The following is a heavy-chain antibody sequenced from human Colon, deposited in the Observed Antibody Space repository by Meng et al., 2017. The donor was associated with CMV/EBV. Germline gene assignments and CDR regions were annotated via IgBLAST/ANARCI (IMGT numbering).Heavy chain of an antibody. V-gene: IGHV4-39*07. D-gene: IGHD2-15*01. J-gene: IGHJ4*02. CDR1: GGSMSSSSYY. Sequence: GSLRLSCTVSGGSMSSSSYYWGWIRQPPGKGLEWIGSIYYRGSTYYNPSLKSRVTISVDTSKNQFSLKLRSVTAADTAVYYCARDDEFCSGDSCYYFDYWGQGTLVTVSS. CDR3: ARDDEFCSGDSCYYFDY. CDR2: IYYRGST.